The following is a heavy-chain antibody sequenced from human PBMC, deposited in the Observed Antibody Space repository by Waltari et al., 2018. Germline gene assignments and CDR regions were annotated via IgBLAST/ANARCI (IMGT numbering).Heavy chain of an antibody. CDR2: INHSGST. D-gene: IGHD6-19*01. Sequence: QVQLQQWGAGLLKPSETLSLTCAVYGGSFSGDYWSWIRQPPGKGLEWIGEINHSGSTTSNPSLKSRVTISVDTSKNQFSLKLSSVTAADTAVYYCARVSSSCWYFYFDYWGQGTLVTVSS. CDR1: GGSFSGDY. V-gene: IGHV4-34*01. CDR3: ARVSSSCWYFYFDY. J-gene: IGHJ4*02.